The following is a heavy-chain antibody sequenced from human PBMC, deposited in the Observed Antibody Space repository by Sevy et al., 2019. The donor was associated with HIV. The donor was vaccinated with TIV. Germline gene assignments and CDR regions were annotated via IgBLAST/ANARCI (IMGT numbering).Heavy chain of an antibody. CDR2: IYHSGST. D-gene: IGHD3-3*01. CDR1: GYSISSGYY. J-gene: IGHJ3*02. V-gene: IGHV4-38-2*01. CDR3: ARHLRSLLEWLPYDAFDI. Sequence: SETLSLTCAVSGYSISSGYYWGWIRQPPGKGLEWIGSIYHSGSTYYNPSLKSRVTISVDTSKNQFSLKLSSVTAADTAVYYCARHLRSLLEWLPYDAFDIWGQGTMVTVSS.